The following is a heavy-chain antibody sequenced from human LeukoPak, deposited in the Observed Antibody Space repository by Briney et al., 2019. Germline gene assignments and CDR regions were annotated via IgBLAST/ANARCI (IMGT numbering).Heavy chain of an antibody. J-gene: IGHJ4*02. Sequence: GGSLRLSCAASGFTLSRYAMSWVRQAPGKGLEWVSVMSGSGSGTYYADSVKGRFTISRDNSKSTLYLQMNSLRAEDTAVYYCAREIDVCGGYPYYFDYWGQGTLVTVSS. V-gene: IGHV3-23*01. D-gene: IGHD3-16*01. CDR2: MSGSGSGT. CDR1: GFTLSRYA. CDR3: AREIDVCGGYPYYFDY.